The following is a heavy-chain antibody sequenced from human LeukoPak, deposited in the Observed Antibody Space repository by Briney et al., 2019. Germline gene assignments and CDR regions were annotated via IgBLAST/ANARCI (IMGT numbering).Heavy chain of an antibody. CDR2: IYYSGST. Sequence: PSETLSLTCTVSGGSISSGDYYWSWIRQPPGKGLEWIGYIYYSGSTNYNPSLKSRVTISVDTSKNQFSLKLSSVTAADTDVYYCARAVGYCSSTRCPPPPDFDYWGQGTLVTVSS. J-gene: IGHJ4*02. CDR1: GGSISSGDYY. V-gene: IGHV4-61*08. CDR3: ARAVGYCSSTRCPPPPDFDY. D-gene: IGHD2-2*03.